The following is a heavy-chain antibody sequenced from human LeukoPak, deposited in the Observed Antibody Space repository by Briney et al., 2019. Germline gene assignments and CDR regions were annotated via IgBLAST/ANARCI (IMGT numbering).Heavy chain of an antibody. CDR2: INPSGGST. J-gene: IGHJ3*02. V-gene: IGHV1-46*01. CDR1: GYTFTSYY. Sequence: ASVKVSRKASGYTFTSYYMHWVRQAPGQGLERMGIINPSGGSTSYAQKFQGRVTMTRDMSTSTVYMELSSLRSEDTAVYYCAGGVTSQHAFDIWGQGTMVTVSS. D-gene: IGHD3-3*01. CDR3: AGGVTSQHAFDI.